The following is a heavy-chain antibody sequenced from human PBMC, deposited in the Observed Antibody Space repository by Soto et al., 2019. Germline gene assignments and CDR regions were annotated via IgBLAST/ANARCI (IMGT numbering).Heavy chain of an antibody. J-gene: IGHJ6*02. V-gene: IGHV4-34*01. CDR3: ARGRILLWFGELLALDYYYGMDV. D-gene: IGHD3-10*01. CDR1: GGSFSGYY. Sequence: PSETLSLTCAVYGGSFSGYYWSWIRQPPGKGLEWIGEINHSGSTNYNPSLKSRVTISVGTSKNQFSLKLSSVTAADTAVYYCARGRILLWFGELLALDYYYGMDVWGQGTTVTVSS. CDR2: INHSGST.